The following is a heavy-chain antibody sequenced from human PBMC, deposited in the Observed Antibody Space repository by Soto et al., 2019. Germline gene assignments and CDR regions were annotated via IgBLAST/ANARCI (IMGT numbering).Heavy chain of an antibody. CDR1: GFTFSSYC. CDR3: ASKGVDCTNGVCYTWADAFDI. CDR2: IWYDGSNK. Sequence: GGSLRLSCAASGFTFSSYCMHWVRQAPGKGLEWVAVIWYDGSNKYYADSVKGRFTISRDNSKNTLYLQMNSLRAEDTAVYYCASKGVDCTNGVCYTWADAFDIWGQATMVTVSS. V-gene: IGHV3-33*01. D-gene: IGHD2-8*01. J-gene: IGHJ3*02.